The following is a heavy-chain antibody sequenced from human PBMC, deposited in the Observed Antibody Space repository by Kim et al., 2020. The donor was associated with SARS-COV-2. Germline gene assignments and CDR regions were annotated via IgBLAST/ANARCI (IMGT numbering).Heavy chain of an antibody. CDR1: GGTFSSYA. J-gene: IGHJ5*02. Sequence: SVKVSCKASGGTFSSYAISWVRQAPGQGLEWMGGIIPIFGTANYAQKFQGRVTITADESTSTAYMELSSLRSEDTAVYYCARVRFGVEFYGSGSYWGFDPWGQGTLVTVSS. CDR3: ARVRFGVEFYGSGSYWGFDP. CDR2: IIPIFGTA. V-gene: IGHV1-69*13. D-gene: IGHD3-10*01.